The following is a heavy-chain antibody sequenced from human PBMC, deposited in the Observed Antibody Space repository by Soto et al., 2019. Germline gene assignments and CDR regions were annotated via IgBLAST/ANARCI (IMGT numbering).Heavy chain of an antibody. CDR3: ALTRITMIVVVPTGPFDY. CDR2: IYWNDDK. V-gene: IGHV2-5*01. J-gene: IGHJ4*02. D-gene: IGHD3-22*01. CDR1: GFSLSTSGVG. Sequence: SGPTLVNPTQTLTLTCTFSGFSLSTSGVGVGWIRQPPGKALEWLALIYWNDDKRYSPSLKSRLTITKDTSKNQVVLTMTNMDPVDTATYYCALTRITMIVVVPTGPFDYWGQGTLVNVSS.